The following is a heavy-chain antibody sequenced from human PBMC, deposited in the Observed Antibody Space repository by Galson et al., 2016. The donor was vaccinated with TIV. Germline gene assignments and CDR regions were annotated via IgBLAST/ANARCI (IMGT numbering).Heavy chain of an antibody. Sequence: QSGAEVKKPGESLKISCKASGYSFISYWIGWVRQRPGKGLEWMGIIFPGDSDTTYSPSFRGHVTISADKSSSTAHLQWSSLKASDTAMYYCARLEGYDDSASDYWGQGTLVTVSS. CDR3: ARLEGYDDSASDY. V-gene: IGHV5-51*03. J-gene: IGHJ4*02. CDR1: GYSFISYW. CDR2: IFPGDSDT. D-gene: IGHD3-22*01.